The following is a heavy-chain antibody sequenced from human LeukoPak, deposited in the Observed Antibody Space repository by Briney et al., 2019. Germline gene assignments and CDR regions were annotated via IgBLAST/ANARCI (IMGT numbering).Heavy chain of an antibody. V-gene: IGHV3-23*01. CDR2: ISGSGGST. J-gene: IGHJ4*02. Sequence: GGSLRLSCAASGFTFSSYAMSWVRQAPGKGLEWVSAISGSGGSTYYADSVKGRFTISRDNSKNTLYLQMNSLRAEDTAVYYCAKDIAEYCSSTSCYTTDYWGQGTLVTVSS. CDR3: AKDIAEYCSSTSCYTTDY. D-gene: IGHD2-2*01. CDR1: GFTFSSYA.